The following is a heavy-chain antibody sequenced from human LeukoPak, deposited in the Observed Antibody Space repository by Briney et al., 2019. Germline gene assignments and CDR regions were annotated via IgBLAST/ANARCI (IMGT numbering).Heavy chain of an antibody. CDR3: VKDRSTGTWPLSAGY. CDR2: ISGSGGST. D-gene: IGHD1-7*01. CDR1: GFTFSSYA. Sequence: GGSLRLSCAASGFTFSSYAMSWVRQAPGKGLEWVSAISGSGGSTYYADSVKGRFTISRDNSKNKLYLQMNSLRAEDTAVYYCVKDRSTGTWPLSAGYWGQGTLVTVSS. J-gene: IGHJ4*02. V-gene: IGHV3-23*01.